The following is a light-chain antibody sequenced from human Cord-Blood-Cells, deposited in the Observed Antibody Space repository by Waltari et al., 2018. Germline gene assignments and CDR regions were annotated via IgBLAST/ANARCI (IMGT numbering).Light chain of an antibody. J-gene: IGLJ3*02. V-gene: IGLV2-11*01. Sequence: QSALTQPRSVSGSPGQSVTISCTGTSSDVGGYNYVSWYQQHPGKDPKLVIYDVSKRPSGVPDRFSGSKSGNTASLTISGLQAGDEADYYCCSYAGSYTFEVFGGGTKLTVL. CDR2: DVS. CDR1: SSDVGGYNY. CDR3: CSYAGSYTFEV.